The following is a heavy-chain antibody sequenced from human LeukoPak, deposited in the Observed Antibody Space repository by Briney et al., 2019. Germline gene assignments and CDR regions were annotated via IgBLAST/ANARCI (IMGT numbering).Heavy chain of an antibody. V-gene: IGHV4-4*07. Sequence: SGTLSLTCTVSSGSISIYYWNWIRQPAGKGLEWIGRIFTSGITNYNPSLKSRVTMSVDTSKNQFSLKLTSVTAADTAVYYCARESSGTYHNPLGYMDVWGKGTTVTVSS. D-gene: IGHD3-10*01. CDR2: IFTSGIT. CDR3: ARESSGTYHNPLGYMDV. J-gene: IGHJ6*03. CDR1: SGSISIYY.